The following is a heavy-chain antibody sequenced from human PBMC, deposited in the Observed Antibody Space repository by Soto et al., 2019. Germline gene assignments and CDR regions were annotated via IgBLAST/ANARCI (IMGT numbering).Heavy chain of an antibody. V-gene: IGHV3-21*01. CDR3: TRDASRDSSARGWFDP. J-gene: IGHJ5*02. D-gene: IGHD6-13*01. CDR1: GFTFRSFT. Sequence: GGSLRLSCAASGFTFRSFTMNWVRQAPGKGLEWVSTISSNSAYIYYTDALRGRFTISRDNAKNSLHLQMNSLRAEDTAVHYCTRDASRDSSARGWFDPWGPGTLVTSPQ. CDR2: ISSNSAYI.